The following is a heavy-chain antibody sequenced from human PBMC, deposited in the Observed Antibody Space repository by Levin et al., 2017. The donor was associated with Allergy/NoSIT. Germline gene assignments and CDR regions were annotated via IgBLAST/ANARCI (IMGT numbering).Heavy chain of an antibody. CDR2: INGDGSDI. J-gene: IGHJ5*02. Sequence: GESLKISCAASGFTFSSYWMHWVRQAPGKGLVWVSHINGDGSDIRYADSVKGRFTISRDNVKNTLFLQMNSLRAEDTAVYYCVRFCGGECAGFDPWGRGTLVTVSS. D-gene: IGHD2-21*01. V-gene: IGHV3-74*01. CDR1: GFTFSSYW. CDR3: VRFCGGECAGFDP.